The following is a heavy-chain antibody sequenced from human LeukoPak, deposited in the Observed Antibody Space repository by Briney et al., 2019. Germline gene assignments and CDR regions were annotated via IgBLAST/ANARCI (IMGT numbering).Heavy chain of an antibody. CDR2: INPNSGGT. D-gene: IGHD3-3*01. CDR3: AKNYDSTNPWDFQH. CDR1: GYTFTGYY. Sequence: ASVTVSCKASGYTFTGYYMHWVRQAPGQGLEWMGWINPNSGGTNYAQKFQGRVTMTRDTSISTAYMELSRLRSDDTAVYYCAKNYDSTNPWDFQHWGQGTLVTVSS. V-gene: IGHV1-2*02. J-gene: IGHJ1*01.